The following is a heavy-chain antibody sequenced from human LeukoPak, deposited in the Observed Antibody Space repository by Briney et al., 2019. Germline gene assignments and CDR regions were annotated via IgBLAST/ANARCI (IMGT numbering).Heavy chain of an antibody. J-gene: IGHJ6*02. V-gene: IGHV3-23*01. CDR2: LSSSGGST. D-gene: IGHD6-19*01. Sequence: GGSLRLSCAASGFTFSSYAMSWVRQAPGKGLQWVSALSSSGGSTYYTDSVQGRFTISRDTSKNTLFLQMNSLRAEDTAVYYCAKGLAVAGFHYYGMDVWGQGTTVTVSS. CDR3: AKGLAVAGFHYYGMDV. CDR1: GFTFSSYA.